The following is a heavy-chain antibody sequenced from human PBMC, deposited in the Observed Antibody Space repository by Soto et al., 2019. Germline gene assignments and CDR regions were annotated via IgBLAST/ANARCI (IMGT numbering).Heavy chain of an antibody. D-gene: IGHD2-21*02. J-gene: IGHJ5*02. CDR3: AREIVTAGGNNYFDP. Sequence: SETLSLTCAVSGGTFASSHWWSLVRQSPGRGLEWIGNVYHTGDTNFNPSLQSRVTFSVDKSNNQFSLRLTSVTAADTAVYFCAREIVTAGGNNYFDPWGPGTLVTVSS. CDR2: VYHTGDT. CDR1: GGTFASSHW. V-gene: IGHV4-4*02.